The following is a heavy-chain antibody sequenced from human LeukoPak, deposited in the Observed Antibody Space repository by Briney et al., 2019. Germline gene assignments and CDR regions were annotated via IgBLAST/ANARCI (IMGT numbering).Heavy chain of an antibody. CDR3: ARSTSGSGYDIDY. J-gene: IGHJ4*02. Sequence: PGGSLRLSCAASGSTFSSYGMHWVRQAPGKGLEWVAIIWYDGGNEYYADSVKGRFTISRDNSKNTLYLQVNSLRAEDTAVYYCARSTSGSGYDIDYWGQGTLVTVSS. D-gene: IGHD5-12*01. CDR1: GSTFSSYG. V-gene: IGHV3-33*01. CDR2: IWYDGGNE.